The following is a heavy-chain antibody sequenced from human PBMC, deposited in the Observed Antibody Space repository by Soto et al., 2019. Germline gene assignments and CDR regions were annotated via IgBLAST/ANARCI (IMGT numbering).Heavy chain of an antibody. Sequence: QMQLVQSGAEVKKTGSSVTVSCKALGNTFTYRYLHWVRQAPGQALEWMGWITPFSGDVHYAQKFQERVNITRDRSINKAYMQMSSLRSEDTAMYFCAGGGAGSGPFTWELPDHWGQGTLVTVSS. CDR3: AGGGAGSGPFTWELPDH. D-gene: IGHD1-26*01. J-gene: IGHJ4*02. V-gene: IGHV1-45*02. CDR2: ITPFSGDV. CDR1: GNTFTYRY.